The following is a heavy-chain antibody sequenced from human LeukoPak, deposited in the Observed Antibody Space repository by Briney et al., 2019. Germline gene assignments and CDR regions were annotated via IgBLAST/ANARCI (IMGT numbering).Heavy chain of an antibody. J-gene: IGHJ3*02. Sequence: SETLSLTCTVSGGSISSGGYYWSWIRQPAGKALEWIGHIYSSGSTNYNPSLKSRVTISVDTSKNQISLILTSVTAADTAVYYCAKSDSSSWYFVGADAFDIWGQGTMVTVSS. CDR1: GGSISSGGYY. CDR3: AKSDSSSWYFVGADAFDI. D-gene: IGHD6-13*01. CDR2: IYSSGST. V-gene: IGHV4-61*09.